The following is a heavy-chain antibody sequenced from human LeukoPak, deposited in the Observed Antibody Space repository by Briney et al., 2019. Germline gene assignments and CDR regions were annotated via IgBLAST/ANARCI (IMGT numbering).Heavy chain of an antibody. J-gene: IGHJ4*02. Sequence: SETLSLTCTVSGGSISSSSYYWSWIRQPPGKGLEWIGYIYYSGSTYCNPSPKSRVTISVDTSKNQFSLKLSSVTAADTAVYYCARENYDSSGYYSDYWGQGTLVTVSS. CDR2: IYYSGST. CDR3: ARENYDSSGYYSDY. CDR1: GGSISSSSYY. V-gene: IGHV4-30-4*01. D-gene: IGHD3-22*01.